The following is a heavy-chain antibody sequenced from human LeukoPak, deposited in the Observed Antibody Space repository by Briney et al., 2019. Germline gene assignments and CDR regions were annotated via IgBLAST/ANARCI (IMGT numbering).Heavy chain of an antibody. CDR2: IYSGGTT. CDR1: EFTVSSNY. Sequence: SGGSLRLSCAASEFTVSSNYMTWVRQAPGKGLEWVSVIYSGGTTYYADSVKGRFTISGDNSKNTLYLQMNSLRAEDTAVYYCARCKTYGSGSYCYYGMDVWGQGTTVTVSS. V-gene: IGHV3-53*01. J-gene: IGHJ6*02. CDR3: ARCKTYGSGSYCYYGMDV. D-gene: IGHD3-10*01.